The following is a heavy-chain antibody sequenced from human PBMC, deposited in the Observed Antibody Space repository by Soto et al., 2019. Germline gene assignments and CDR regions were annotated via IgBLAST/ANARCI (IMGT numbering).Heavy chain of an antibody. CDR3: ARSEIPPSRIVVVPAAIDFDY. V-gene: IGHV3-7*02. CDR2: IKQDGSEK. J-gene: IGHJ4*02. Sequence: GGSLRLSCAASGFTFSSYWMSWVRQAPGKGLEWVANIKQDGSEKYYVDSVKGRFTISRDNAKNSLYLQMNSLRAEETAVYYCARSEIPPSRIVVVPAAIDFDYWGQGTLVTVSS. CDR1: GFTFSSYW. D-gene: IGHD2-2*01.